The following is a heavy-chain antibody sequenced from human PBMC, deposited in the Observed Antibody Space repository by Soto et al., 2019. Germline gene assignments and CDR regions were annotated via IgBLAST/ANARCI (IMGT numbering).Heavy chain of an antibody. V-gene: IGHV1-18*01. D-gene: IGHD3-16*01. CDR3: VRGGTPIDY. CDR2: ISAYNGNT. CDR1: GYTFTNFG. J-gene: IGHJ4*02. Sequence: QVQLVQSGAEVKKPGASVKVSCKASGYTFTNFGISWVRLAAGQGLEWMGWISAYNGNTNYAQNFQGRVTMTTDTSTSTAYMELRSLRPADTAVYYCVRGGTPIDYWGQGTLVTVSS.